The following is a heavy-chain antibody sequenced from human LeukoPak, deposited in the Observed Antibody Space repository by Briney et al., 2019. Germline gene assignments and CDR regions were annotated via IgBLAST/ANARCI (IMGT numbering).Heavy chain of an antibody. CDR1: GYTFTGYY. CDR2: INPNSGGT. J-gene: IGHJ4*02. V-gene: IGHV1-2*02. CDR3: ARDGTAGYCSGGSCYSGVDY. Sequence: GASVKVSCTASGYTFTGYYMHWVRQAPGQGLEWMGWINPNSGGTNYAQKFQGRVTMTRDASISTAYMELSRLRSDDTAVYYCARDGTAGYCSGGSCYSGVDYWGQGTLVTVSS. D-gene: IGHD2-15*01.